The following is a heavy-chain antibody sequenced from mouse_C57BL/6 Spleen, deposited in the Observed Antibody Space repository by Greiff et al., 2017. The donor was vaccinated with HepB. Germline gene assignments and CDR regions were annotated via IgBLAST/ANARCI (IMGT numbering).Heavy chain of an antibody. CDR2: IWSGGST. J-gene: IGHJ4*01. D-gene: IGHD1-1*01. CDR3: ARKGVVAPYYAMDY. CDR1: GFSLTSYG. Sequence: QVQLKESGPGLVQPSQSLSITCTVSGFSLTSYGVHWVRQSPGKGLEWLGVIWSGGSTDYNAAFISRLSISKDNSKSQVFFKMNSLQADDTAIYYCARKGVVAPYYAMDYWGQGTSVTVSS. V-gene: IGHV2-2*01.